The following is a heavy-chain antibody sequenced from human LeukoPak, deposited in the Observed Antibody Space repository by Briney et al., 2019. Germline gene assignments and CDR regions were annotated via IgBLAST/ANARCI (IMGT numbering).Heavy chain of an antibody. CDR1: GYTFSNYG. V-gene: IGHV1-18*01. Sequence: GASVKVSCKVSGYTFSNYGITWVRQAPGQGLEWMGWISSYSGSTNYAQKFQDRVTMTTDTSPYTIYMEVRSLRSDDTAVYYCARVDNYWSFDYWGQGTLVIVSS. CDR2: ISSYSGST. D-gene: IGHD2-8*02. J-gene: IGHJ4*02. CDR3: ARVDNYWSFDY.